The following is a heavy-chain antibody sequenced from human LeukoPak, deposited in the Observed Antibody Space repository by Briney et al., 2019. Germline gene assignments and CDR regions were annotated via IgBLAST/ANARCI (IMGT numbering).Heavy chain of an antibody. D-gene: IGHD4-17*01. CDR3: AREGAYGDSYDY. CDR1: GFTPTSYW. J-gene: IGHJ4*02. V-gene: IGHV3-7*04. Sequence: GGSLRLSCAPSGFTPTSYWMSWVRHAPEKGLEWVANIKQDGSEKYYVDSLKGRFTSSRDNAKNSLYLQMNSLRAEDTAVYYCAREGAYGDSYDYWGQGTLVTVSS. CDR2: IKQDGSEK.